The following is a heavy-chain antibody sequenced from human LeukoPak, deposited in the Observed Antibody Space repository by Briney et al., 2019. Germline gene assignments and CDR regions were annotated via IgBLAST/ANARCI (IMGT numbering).Heavy chain of an antibody. CDR2: IYYSGST. V-gene: IGHV4-59*01. CDR1: GGSISSYY. CDR3: AKATLGGYFDIGYGMDV. J-gene: IGHJ6*02. D-gene: IGHD3-9*01. Sequence: PSQTLSLTCTVSGGSISSYYWSWIRQPPGKGLEWIRYIYYSGSTNYNPSLKSRVTISVDTSKNQFSLKLSSVTAADTALYYCAKATLGGYFDIGYGMDVWGQGTTVTVSS.